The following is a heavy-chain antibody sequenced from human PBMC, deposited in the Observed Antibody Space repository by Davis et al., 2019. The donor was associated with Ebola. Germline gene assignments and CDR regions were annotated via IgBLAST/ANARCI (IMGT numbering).Heavy chain of an antibody. CDR2: IDPSDSNT. V-gene: IGHV5-10-1*01. CDR1: GYSFSRYW. D-gene: IGHD2-21*01. Sequence: GESLKISCKGSGYSFSRYWIAWVRQMPGKGLEWMGKIDPSDSNTNYSPSFQGHVTFSADKSSSTAYLQWSSLKASDTATYYCARQKGERGGWYDPWGQGTPVTVSS. J-gene: IGHJ5*02. CDR3: ARQKGERGGWYDP.